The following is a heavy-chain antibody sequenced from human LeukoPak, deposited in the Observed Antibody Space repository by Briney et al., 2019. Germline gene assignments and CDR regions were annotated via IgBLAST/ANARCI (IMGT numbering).Heavy chain of an antibody. J-gene: IGHJ4*02. D-gene: IGHD5-12*01. CDR1: GGSFSGYY. CDR3: ARDPGYTGLGFDY. Sequence: SETLSLTCAVYGGSFSGYYWSWIRQPPGKGLEWIGEINHSGSTNYNPSLKSRVTISVDTSKNQFSLQLNSVTPEDTAVYYCARDPGYTGLGFDYWGQGTLVTVSS. CDR2: INHSGST. V-gene: IGHV4-34*01.